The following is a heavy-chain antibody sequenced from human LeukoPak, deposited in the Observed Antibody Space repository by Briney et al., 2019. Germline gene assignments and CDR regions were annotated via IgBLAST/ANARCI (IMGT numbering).Heavy chain of an antibody. CDR1: GGTFSSYA. J-gene: IGHJ6*02. CDR3: ARDPSLSIAVAGTYYYYGMDV. CDR2: IIPIFGTA. D-gene: IGHD6-19*01. V-gene: IGHV1-69*13. Sequence: ASVKVSCKTSGGTFSSYAISWVRQAPGQGLEWMGGIIPIFGTANYAQKFQGRVTITADESTSTAYMELSSLRSEDTAVYYCARDPSLSIAVAGTYYYYGMDVWGQGTTVTVSS.